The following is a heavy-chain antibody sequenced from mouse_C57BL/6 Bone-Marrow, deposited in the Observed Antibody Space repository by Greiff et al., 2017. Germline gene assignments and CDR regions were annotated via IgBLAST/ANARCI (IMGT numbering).Heavy chain of an antibody. V-gene: IGHV5-4*01. D-gene: IGHD1-1*01. CDR1: GFTFSSYA. CDR2: ISDGGSYT. J-gene: IGHJ1*03. Sequence: EVKLMESGGGLVKPGGSLKLSCAASGFTFSSYAMSWVRQTPEKRLEWVATISDGGSYTYYPDNVKGRFTISRDNAKNNLYLQMSHLKSEDTAMYYCARDRGTTVVTLYWYFDVWGTGTTVTVSS. CDR3: ARDRGTTVVTLYWYFDV.